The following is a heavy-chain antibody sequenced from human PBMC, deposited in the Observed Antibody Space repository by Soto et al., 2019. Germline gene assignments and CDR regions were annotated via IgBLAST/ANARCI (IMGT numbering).Heavy chain of an antibody. CDR2: IIPIFGTA. D-gene: IGHD3-22*01. Sequence: ASVKVSCKASGGTFSSYAISWVRQAPGQGLEWMGGIIPIFGTANYAQKFQGRVTITADESTSTAYMELSSLRSEDTAVYYCARAQIVVVTPPYYYYYYGMDVWGQGTTVTVSS. CDR1: GGTFSSYA. CDR3: ARAQIVVVTPPYYYYYYGMDV. V-gene: IGHV1-69*13. J-gene: IGHJ6*02.